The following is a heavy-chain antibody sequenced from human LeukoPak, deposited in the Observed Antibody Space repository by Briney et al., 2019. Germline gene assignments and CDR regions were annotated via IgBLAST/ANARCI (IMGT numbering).Heavy chain of an antibody. CDR3: ATEKFDY. CDR2: IKHDGSEE. Sequence: QPGGSLRLSCAASGFTFSSYAMSWVRQAPGRGLEWVAHIKHDGSEEYYVDSMKGRFTVSRDNARNSLYLQMNSLRAEDTAVYYCATEKFDYWGQGTLVTVSS. CDR1: GFTFSSYA. J-gene: IGHJ4*02. V-gene: IGHV3-7*01.